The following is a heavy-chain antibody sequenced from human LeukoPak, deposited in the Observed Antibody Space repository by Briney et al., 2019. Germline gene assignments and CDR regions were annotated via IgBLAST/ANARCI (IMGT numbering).Heavy chain of an antibody. J-gene: IGHJ3*02. V-gene: IGHV1-8*01. Sequence: ASVKVSCKASGYTFTSYDINWVRRATGQGLEWMGWMNPNSGNTGYAQKFQGRVTMTRNTSTSTAYMELSSLRSDDTAVYYCARDIVIVPPAMEAYDIWGQGTKVTVSS. CDR2: MNPNSGNT. CDR3: ARDIVIVPPAMEAYDI. D-gene: IGHD2-2*01. CDR1: GYTFTSYD.